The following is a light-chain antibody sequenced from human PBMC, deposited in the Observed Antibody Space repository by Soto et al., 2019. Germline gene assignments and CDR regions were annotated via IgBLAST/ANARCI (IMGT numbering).Light chain of an antibody. J-gene: IGKJ1*01. CDR1: QSINIW. Sequence: DIQMTQSPSTLSASVGDRVTITCRASQSINIWLAWYQQKPGKAPKVLIYDASSLQSGVPSRFSGSGSGTDFTLTISSLQPEDFATYYCLQDYNYPLTFGQGTKVDI. CDR2: DAS. V-gene: IGKV1-5*01. CDR3: LQDYNYPLT.